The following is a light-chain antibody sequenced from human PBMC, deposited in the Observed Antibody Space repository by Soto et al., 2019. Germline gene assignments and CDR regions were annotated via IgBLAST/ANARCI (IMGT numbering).Light chain of an antibody. CDR3: ASWDDNVNPFYV. J-gene: IGLJ1*01. CDR1: SSDIGRNT. CDR2: SHN. Sequence: QSVLTQPPSPSGTPGQRITIACSGSSSDIGRNTVNWYQQLPGTAPKLLIYSHNQRPSGVPDRFSGSKSGTTAALAISGLQSEDEADYYCASWDDNVNPFYVFGTGTKVTVL. V-gene: IGLV1-44*01.